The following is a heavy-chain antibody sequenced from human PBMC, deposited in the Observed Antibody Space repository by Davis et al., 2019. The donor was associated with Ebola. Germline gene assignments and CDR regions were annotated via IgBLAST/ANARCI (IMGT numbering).Heavy chain of an antibody. J-gene: IGHJ5*02. V-gene: IGHV4-59*08. CDR3: ARTDYDFWSGYYSGNWFDP. D-gene: IGHD3-3*01. CDR2: IYYSWST. Sequence: MPSETLSLTCTVSGGSISSYYWSWIRQPPGKGLEWIGYIYYSWSTNYNPSLKTRVTISVDTSKNQFSLKLSSVTAADTAVDYCARTDYDFWSGYYSGNWFDPWGQGTLVTVSS. CDR1: GGSISSYY.